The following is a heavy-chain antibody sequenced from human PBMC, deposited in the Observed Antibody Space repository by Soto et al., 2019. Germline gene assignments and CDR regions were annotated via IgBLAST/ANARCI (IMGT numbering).Heavy chain of an antibody. CDR3: ARGGYCSSTSCYSGYFDY. Sequence: PSETLSLTCTVSGGSISSGDYYWSWIRQPPGKGLEWIGYIYYSGSTYYNPSLKSRVTISVDTSKNQFSLKLSSVTAADTAVYYCARGGYCSSTSCYSGYFDYWGQGTLVTVSS. CDR1: GGSISSGDYY. J-gene: IGHJ4*02. D-gene: IGHD2-2*01. CDR2: IYYSGST. V-gene: IGHV4-30-4*01.